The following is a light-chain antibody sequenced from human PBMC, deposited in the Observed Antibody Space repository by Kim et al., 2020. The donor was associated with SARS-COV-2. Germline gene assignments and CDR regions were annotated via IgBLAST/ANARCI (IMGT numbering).Light chain of an antibody. CDR1: SLRSYY. CDR3: NSRDSSGNHLGV. J-gene: IGLJ3*02. CDR2: GKN. V-gene: IGLV3-19*01. Sequence: GQKVRITGQGDSLRSYYASWYQQKPGQAPGLVIYGKNNRPSGIPDRFSGSSSGNTASLTITGAQAEDEADYYCNSRDSSGNHLGVFGGGTQLTVL.